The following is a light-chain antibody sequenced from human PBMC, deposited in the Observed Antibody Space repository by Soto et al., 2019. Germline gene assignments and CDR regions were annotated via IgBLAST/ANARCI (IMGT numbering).Light chain of an antibody. J-gene: IGKJ5*01. CDR3: EQENRRNT. V-gene: IGKV1-5*01. Sequence: DIQMTQYPSILSASVGDSVTITCRSSQTIDSWVAWYQQKPVKAPNLLVYDATSLESGVSSRFSGSGYGTDFTLSFNYLQPDDFATYSCEQENRRNTFGQGTRLE. CDR1: QTIDSW. CDR2: DAT.